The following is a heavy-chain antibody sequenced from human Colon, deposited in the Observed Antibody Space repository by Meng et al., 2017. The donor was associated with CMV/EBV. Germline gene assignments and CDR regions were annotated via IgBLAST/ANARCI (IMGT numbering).Heavy chain of an antibody. CDR1: GGSMSSSSDY. V-gene: IGHV4-39*07. Sequence: SETLSLACIVSGGSMSSSSDYWAWIRQPPGKGLEWIGSVYHTGNPYYNPSLKSRITILIDTSKNQLSLKMNSVTAADTAEYYCARVRGLGLKYFDLWGRGTLVTVSS. D-gene: IGHD3-10*01. CDR2: VYHTGNP. J-gene: IGHJ2*01. CDR3: ARVRGLGLKYFDL.